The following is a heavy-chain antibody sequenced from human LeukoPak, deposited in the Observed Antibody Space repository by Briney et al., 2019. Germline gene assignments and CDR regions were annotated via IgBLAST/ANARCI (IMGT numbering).Heavy chain of an antibody. V-gene: IGHV4-59*08. Sequence: PSETLSHTCTVSGGSISSYYWSWVRQPPGKGLEWIGYISYSVNTNYNPSLKSRVTISVDTSKNQFSLRLSSVTATDTAVYYCARQGGYIAPLALWGQGTLVTVSS. CDR1: GGSISSYY. CDR2: ISYSVNT. J-gene: IGHJ4*02. CDR3: ARQGGYIAPLAL. D-gene: IGHD6-13*01.